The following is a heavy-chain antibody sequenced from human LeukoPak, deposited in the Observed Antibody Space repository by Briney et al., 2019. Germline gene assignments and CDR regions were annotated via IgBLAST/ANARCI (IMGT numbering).Heavy chain of an antibody. CDR3: ARPFFTNYDSSGYPDDAFDI. V-gene: IGHV3-48*03. J-gene: IGHJ3*02. CDR1: GFTFSSYE. D-gene: IGHD3-22*01. CDR2: ISSSGSTI. Sequence: GGSLRLSCAASGFTFSSYEMNWVRQAPGKGLEWVSYISSSGSTIYYADSVKGRFTIPRDNAKNSLYLQMNSLRAEDTAVYYCARPFFTNYDSSGYPDDAFDIWGQGTMVTVSS.